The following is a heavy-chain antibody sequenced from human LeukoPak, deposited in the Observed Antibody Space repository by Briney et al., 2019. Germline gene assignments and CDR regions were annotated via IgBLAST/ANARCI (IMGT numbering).Heavy chain of an antibody. CDR3: ARGGSSGWYFLDY. CDR1: GFTFSSYA. J-gene: IGHJ4*02. CDR2: ISSSSSYI. Sequence: GGSLRLSCAASGFTFSSYAMSWVRQAPGKGLEWVSSISSSSSYIYYADSVKGRFTTSRDNAKNSLYLQMNSLRAEDTAVYYCARGGSSGWYFLDYWGQGTLVTVSS. D-gene: IGHD6-19*01. V-gene: IGHV3-21*01.